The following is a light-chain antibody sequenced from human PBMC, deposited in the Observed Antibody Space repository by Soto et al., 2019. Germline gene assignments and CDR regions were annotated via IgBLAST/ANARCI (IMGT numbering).Light chain of an antibody. CDR2: DAS. CDR3: QQVNNYPLT. Sequence: EIVLTQSPATLSLSPGERATLSCRASQSVSSYLAWYQQKPGQAPRLLIYDASNRATGIPARFSGSGSGTDFTLTISSLEPEDFATYYCQQVNNYPLTFGGGTKVDIK. CDR1: QSVSSY. V-gene: IGKV3-11*01. J-gene: IGKJ4*01.